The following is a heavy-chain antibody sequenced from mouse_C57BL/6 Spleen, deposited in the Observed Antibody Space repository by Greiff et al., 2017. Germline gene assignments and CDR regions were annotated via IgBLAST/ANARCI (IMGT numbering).Heavy chain of an antibody. CDR1: GYTFTSYW. Sequence: QVHVKQPGAELVMPGASVKLSCKASGYTFTSYWMHWVKQRPGQGLEWIGEIDPSDSYTNYNQKFKGKSTLTVDKSSSTASMQLSSLTSEDSAVYYCARKRVYDYDEGFAYWGQGTLVTVSA. D-gene: IGHD2-4*01. CDR2: IDPSDSYT. CDR3: ARKRVYDYDEGFAY. V-gene: IGHV1-69*01. J-gene: IGHJ3*01.